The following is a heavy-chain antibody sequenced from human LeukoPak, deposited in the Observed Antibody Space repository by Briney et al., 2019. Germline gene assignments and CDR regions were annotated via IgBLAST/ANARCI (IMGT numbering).Heavy chain of an antibody. D-gene: IGHD3-22*01. CDR1: GYTFTGYY. Sequence: GASVKVSCKASGYTFTGYYMHWVRQAPGQGLEWMGWINPNSGGTNYAQKFQGWVTMTRDTSISTAYMELSRLRSDDTAVYYCARDLLNPDDSSGYAIPGYWGQGTLVTVSS. CDR2: INPNSGGT. V-gene: IGHV1-2*04. J-gene: IGHJ4*02. CDR3: ARDLLNPDDSSGYAIPGY.